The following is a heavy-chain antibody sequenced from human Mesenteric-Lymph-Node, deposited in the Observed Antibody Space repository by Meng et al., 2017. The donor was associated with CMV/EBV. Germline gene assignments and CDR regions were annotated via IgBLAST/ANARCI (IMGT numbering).Heavy chain of an antibody. J-gene: IGHJ3*01. V-gene: IGHV3-30*02. D-gene: IGHD6-13*01. CDR1: GFTFNTYN. CDR2: IRYDESDK. CDR3: ASDHPGTDCFDV. Sequence: GESLKISCAASGFTFNTYNMHWARQPPGEGLQWLAFIRYDESDKFYADSVKGRFAISRDNSRNTLYLQMDSLRDEDTAVYYCASDHPGTDCFDVWGQGTVVTVSS.